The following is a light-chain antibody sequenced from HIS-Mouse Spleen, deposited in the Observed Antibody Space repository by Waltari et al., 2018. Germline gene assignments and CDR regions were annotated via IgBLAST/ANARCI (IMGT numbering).Light chain of an antibody. CDR1: QSVSSY. J-gene: IGKJ1*01. V-gene: IGKV3-11*01. CDR3: QQRSNWPRT. CDR2: DAS. Sequence: EIVLTQSPATLSLSPGESATLSCRASQSVSSYLAWYQQKPGQAPRLLIYDASNRATGIPARFSGSGYGTDFTLTISSLEPEDFAVYYCQQRSNWPRTFGQGTKVEIK.